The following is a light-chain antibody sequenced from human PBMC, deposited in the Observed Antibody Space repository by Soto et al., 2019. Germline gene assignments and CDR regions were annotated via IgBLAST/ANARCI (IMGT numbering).Light chain of an antibody. Sequence: EIVLTQSPGTLSLSPGERATLSCRASQSVSSYLVWYQQQHGPAPRLLIYGASNRATGIPDRFSGSGCGTDFTLTISILEPEDVAVYCCQQHGNSPTFGRGTKVEIK. V-gene: IGKV3-20*01. CDR2: GAS. J-gene: IGKJ4*01. CDR1: QSVSSY. CDR3: QQHGNSPT.